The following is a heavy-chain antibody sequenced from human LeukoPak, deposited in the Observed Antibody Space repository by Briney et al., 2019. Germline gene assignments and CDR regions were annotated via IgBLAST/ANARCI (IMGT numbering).Heavy chain of an antibody. CDR2: IYSGGST. Sequence: GGSLRLSCAASGFTFSSYAISWVRQAPGKGLEWVSLIYSGGSTHYADSVKGRFTISRDNSKNTLYLQMNSLRVDDTAVYYCARDPPAVAANTYGWGQGTLVTVSS. J-gene: IGHJ4*02. CDR1: GFTFSSYA. CDR3: ARDPPAVAANTYG. V-gene: IGHV3-66*01. D-gene: IGHD6-6*01.